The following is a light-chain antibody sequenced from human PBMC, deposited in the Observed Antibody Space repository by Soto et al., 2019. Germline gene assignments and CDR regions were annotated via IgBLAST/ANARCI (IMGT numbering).Light chain of an antibody. Sequence: QSVLTQPPSVSEAPRQRVTISCSGSSSNIGNNAVNWYQQLPGKAPKLLIYYDDLLPSGVSDRFSGSKSGTSASLAISGLHSEDEAEYYCAAWDDSLNGVVFGGGTKLTVL. V-gene: IGLV1-36*01. CDR1: SSNIGNNA. CDR2: YDD. J-gene: IGLJ2*01. CDR3: AAWDDSLNGVV.